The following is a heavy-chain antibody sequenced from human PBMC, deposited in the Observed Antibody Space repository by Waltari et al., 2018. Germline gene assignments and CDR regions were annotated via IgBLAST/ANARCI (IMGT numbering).Heavy chain of an antibody. CDR1: GGSISSYY. CDR2: IYPNGNT. Sequence: QVQLQESGPGLVKPSETLSLTCSVSGGSISSYYWSCVRQPAGKGLEWIGHIYPNGNTNSHPSLKSRVTMSADTSKTQFSLKLSSVTAADTAVYYCAKGIQPYYFDYWGQGTRVTVSS. CDR3: AKGIQPYYFDY. V-gene: IGHV4-4*07. D-gene: IGHD5-18*01. J-gene: IGHJ4*02.